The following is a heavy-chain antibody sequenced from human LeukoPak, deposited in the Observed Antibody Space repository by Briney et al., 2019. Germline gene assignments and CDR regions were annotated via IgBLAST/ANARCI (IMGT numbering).Heavy chain of an antibody. CDR1: GITFSTAW. D-gene: IGHD3-10*01. V-gene: IGHV3-15*01. Sequence: GGSHTLSCAASGITFSTAWMSWFRQAPGKGLEWVGRIKSKIGGATADYAAPVKDRFTISRDDSKNTLYLQMNSLKTEDTAVYYCATDRAWFDPWGQGTLVTVSS. CDR3: ATDRAWFDP. CDR2: IKSKIGGATA. J-gene: IGHJ5*02.